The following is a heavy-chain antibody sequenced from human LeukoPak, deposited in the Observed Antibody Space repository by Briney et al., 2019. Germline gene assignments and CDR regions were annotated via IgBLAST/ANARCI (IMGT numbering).Heavy chain of an antibody. V-gene: IGHV3-7*01. D-gene: IGHD6-13*01. CDR3: ARDLRYSTFDY. CDR2: IKQDGGEK. Sequence: GGSLRVSCAASGFTFSHYWMSWVRQAPGKGLEWVANIKQDGGEKNFVDSVKGRFSISRDNAQASLYVQMDSLRPEDTAVYYCARDLRYSTFDYWGHGTLVTVSS. CDR1: GFTFSHYW. J-gene: IGHJ4*01.